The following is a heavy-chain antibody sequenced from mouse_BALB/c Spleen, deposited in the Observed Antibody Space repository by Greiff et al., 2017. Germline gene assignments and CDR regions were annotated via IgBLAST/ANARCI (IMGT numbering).Heavy chain of an antibody. CDR2: IYPGDGDT. J-gene: IGHJ4*01. V-gene: IGHV1-87*01. Sequence: LQESGAELARPGASVKLSCKASGYTFTSYWMQWVKQRPGQGLEWIGAIYPGDGDTRYTQKFKGKATLTADKSSSTAYMQLSSLASEDSAVYYCARARRGAMDYWGQGTSVTVSS. CDR1: GYTFTSYW. CDR3: ARARRGAMDY.